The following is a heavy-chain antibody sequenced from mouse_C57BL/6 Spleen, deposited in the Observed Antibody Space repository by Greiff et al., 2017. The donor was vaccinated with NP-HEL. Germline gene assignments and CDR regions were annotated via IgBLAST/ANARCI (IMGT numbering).Heavy chain of an antibody. CDR1: GYSITSGYY. Sequence: EESGPGLVKPSQSLSLTCSVTGYSITSGYYWNWIRQFPGNKLEWMGYISYDGSNNYNPSLKNRISITRDTSKNQFFLKLNSVTTEDTATYYCARGGYSFYYAMDYWGQGTSVTVSS. CDR2: ISYDGSN. D-gene: IGHD2-3*01. J-gene: IGHJ4*01. CDR3: ARGGYSFYYAMDY. V-gene: IGHV3-6*01.